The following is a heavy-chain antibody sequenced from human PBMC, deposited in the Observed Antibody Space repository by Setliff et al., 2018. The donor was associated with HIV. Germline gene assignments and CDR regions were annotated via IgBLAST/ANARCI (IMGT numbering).Heavy chain of an antibody. CDR1: GASISDSKYY. J-gene: IGHJ4*02. V-gene: IGHV4-39*01. CDR3: ERPQLGLGGGSHFDA. D-gene: IGHD1-1*01. Sequence: SETLSLTCTVSGASISDSKYYWGWIRQPPGKGLEWIGNIHYSGTTYYNPSLRSRVTISIDTSETQFSLKMSSVTAADTAFYYCERPQLGLGGGSHFDAWGRGTLVTVSS. CDR2: IHYSGTT.